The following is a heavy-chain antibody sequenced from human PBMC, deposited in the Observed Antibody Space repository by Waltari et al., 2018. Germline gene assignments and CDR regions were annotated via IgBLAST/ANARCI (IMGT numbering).Heavy chain of an antibody. Sequence: QVQLVKSGGGVVQPGGSLRLSCAASGFPFSSYGMHWGRQAPGKGLEWVGCIRYDRSNKYYAEKVKGRVTMSRDKSNNTVYMQMNSLRAEDTAVYYCAKERDLKYTSGWPSGYWGQGTLVTVSS. D-gene: IGHD6-25*01. V-gene: IGHV3-30*02. J-gene: IGHJ4*02. CDR2: IRYDRSNK. CDR1: GFPFSSYG. CDR3: AKERDLKYTSGWPSGY.